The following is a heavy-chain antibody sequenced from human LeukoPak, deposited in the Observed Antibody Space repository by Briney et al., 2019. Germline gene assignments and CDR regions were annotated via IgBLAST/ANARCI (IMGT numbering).Heavy chain of an antibody. CDR2: IYTSGST. CDR3: ARDKETRSFEVAGIYYYYYYYMDV. CDR1: GGSISSYY. D-gene: IGHD6-19*01. V-gene: IGHV4-4*07. J-gene: IGHJ6*03. Sequence: TPSETLSLTCTVSGGSISSYYWSWIRQPAGKGLEWIGRIYTSGSTNYNPSLKSRVTMSVDTSKNQFSLKLSSVTAADTAVYYCARDKETRSFEVAGIYYYYYYYMDVWGKGTTVTISS.